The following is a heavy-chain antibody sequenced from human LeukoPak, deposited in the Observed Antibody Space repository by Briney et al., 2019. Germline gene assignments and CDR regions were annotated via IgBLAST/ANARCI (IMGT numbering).Heavy chain of an antibody. D-gene: IGHD2-2*01. CDR1: GSLVSTNY. J-gene: IGHJ6*03. V-gene: IGHV3-53*01. CDR2: IYSGDNT. CDR3: ARDLGVGFCSSTGCNNLNMDV. Sequence: GGSLRLSYAASGSLVSTNYMSWVRQAPGKGLEWVSVIYSGDNTYYADSVKGRFTISRDNSKNTLCLQMNSLRVEDTAVYYCARDLGVGFCSSTGCNNLNMDVWGKGTTVTVSS.